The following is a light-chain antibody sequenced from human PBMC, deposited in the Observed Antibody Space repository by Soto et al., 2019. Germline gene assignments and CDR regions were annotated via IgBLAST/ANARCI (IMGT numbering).Light chain of an antibody. J-gene: IGKJ4*01. V-gene: IGKV3D-15*01. CDR1: QSVSSN. CDR3: QQYNKSPLS. CDR2: VAS. Sequence: EIVMTQSPATLSVSPGERATLSCRASQSVSSNLAWYQQKPGQAPRLLIYVASTRATGIPARFSGSGSGTEFTLTISSLQSEDFPVYYFQQYNKSPLSFGGGTKVQIK.